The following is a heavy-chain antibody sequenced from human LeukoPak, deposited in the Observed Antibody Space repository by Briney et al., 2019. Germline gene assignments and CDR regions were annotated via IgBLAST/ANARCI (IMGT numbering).Heavy chain of an antibody. CDR3: ASRPKLFVTAYPY. Sequence: PSETLSLTCAVSGASISSSNWWSWVRQHPGKGLEWIGEIYHSGSTNYSPSLKSRVTISVDKSKNQFSLKLSSVTAADTAVYYCASRPKLFVTAYPYWGQGTLVTVSS. J-gene: IGHJ4*02. CDR1: GASISSSNW. V-gene: IGHV4-4*02. CDR2: IYHSGST. D-gene: IGHD2-21*02.